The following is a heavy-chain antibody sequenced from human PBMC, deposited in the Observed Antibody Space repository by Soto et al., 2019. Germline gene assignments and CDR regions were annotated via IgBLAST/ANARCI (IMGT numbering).Heavy chain of an antibody. D-gene: IGHD3-22*01. J-gene: IGHJ5*02. CDR1: GGAFSSSS. Sequence: QVQLVQSGAEVRKPGSSEKVSCKASGGAFSSSSINWVRQAPGQGLEWMGGIIPMFGTTNYAQKLQGRVTLTADESTSTAYMEMTDLRSEDTAVYYCAEGGGGYDTWGQGTLVTVST. V-gene: IGHV1-69*01. CDR2: IIPMFGTT. CDR3: AEGGGGYDT.